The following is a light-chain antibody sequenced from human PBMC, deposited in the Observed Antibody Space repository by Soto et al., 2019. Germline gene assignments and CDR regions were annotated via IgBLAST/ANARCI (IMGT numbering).Light chain of an antibody. J-gene: IGLJ2*01. Sequence: QSMLTQPPSVSGAPGQRVSISCSGSSSNIGAGFDVHWYQQFPGAAPKLLIYSDVNRPSGVPYRFSASKSGTSASLTITGLQTEDEAHYYCQSYDSGVSASVFGGGTKLTVL. CDR2: SDV. CDR1: SSNIGAGFD. CDR3: QSYDSGVSASV. V-gene: IGLV1-40*01.